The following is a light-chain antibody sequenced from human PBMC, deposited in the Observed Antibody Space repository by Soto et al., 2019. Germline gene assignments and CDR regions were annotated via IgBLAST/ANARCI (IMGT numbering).Light chain of an antibody. CDR2: DAS. CDR3: QQYNRMYG. CDR1: QSISSW. V-gene: IGKV1-5*01. J-gene: IGKJ2*03. Sequence: DIQMTQSPSTLSASVGDRVTITCRASQSISSWLAWYQQKPGKAPKLLIYDASSLESGVPSRFSGSGSGTEFTLTISSLQPDDFATYYCQQYNRMYGFCQGTKLEIK.